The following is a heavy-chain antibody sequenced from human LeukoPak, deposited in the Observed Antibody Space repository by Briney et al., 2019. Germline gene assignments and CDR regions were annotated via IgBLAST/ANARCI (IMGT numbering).Heavy chain of an antibody. CDR1: GFTFRSYG. CDR2: ISYVGSNK. CDR3: ANEPYCSSTSCYAY. Sequence: GGSLRLSCAPPGFTFRSYGMHWAREAPGKGLGRGAVISYVGSNKYYADSVKGRFTISRDNSKNTLYLQMNSLRAEDTAVYYCANEPYCSSTSCYAYWGQGTLVTVSS. D-gene: IGHD2-2*01. J-gene: IGHJ4*02. V-gene: IGHV3-30*18.